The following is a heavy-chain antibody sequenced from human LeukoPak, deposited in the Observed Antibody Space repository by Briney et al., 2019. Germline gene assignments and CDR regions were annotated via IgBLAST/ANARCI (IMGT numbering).Heavy chain of an antibody. D-gene: IGHD3-16*01. Sequence: SETLSLTCAVYGGSFSGYHWSWIRQPPGKGLEWIGEINHSGSTNYNPSLKSRVTISVDTSRNQFSLNLSSVTAADTAVYYCARHYGPWGQGTLVAVSS. CDR2: INHSGST. J-gene: IGHJ5*02. CDR3: ARHYGP. V-gene: IGHV4-34*01. CDR1: GGSFSGYH.